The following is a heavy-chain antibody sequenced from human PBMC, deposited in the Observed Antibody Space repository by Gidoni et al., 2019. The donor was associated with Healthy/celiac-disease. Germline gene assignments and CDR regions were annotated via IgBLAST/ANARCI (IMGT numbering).Heavy chain of an antibody. CDR1: GFTFSSNA. Sequence: EVQLLESGGGLVQPGGSLRLSCAASGFTFSSNAMSWVRQAPGKGLEWVSAISGSGGSTYYADSVKGRFTISRDNSKHTLYLQMNSLRAEDTAVYYCAKDLMLEAVAGYYFDYWGQGTLVTVSS. CDR3: AKDLMLEAVAGYYFDY. CDR2: ISGSGGST. V-gene: IGHV3-23*01. D-gene: IGHD6-19*01. J-gene: IGHJ4*02.